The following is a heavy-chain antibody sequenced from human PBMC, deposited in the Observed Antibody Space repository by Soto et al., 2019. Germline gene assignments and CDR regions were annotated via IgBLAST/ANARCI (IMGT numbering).Heavy chain of an antibody. J-gene: IGHJ4*02. D-gene: IGHD1-1*01. CDR1: GFTFSSYG. Sequence: GGSLRLSCAASGFTFSSYGMHWVRQAPGKGLEWVAVISYDGSNKYYADSVKGRFTISRDNSKNALYLQMNSLRAEDTAVYYCAKDPGPQYFDYWGQGTLVTVSS. CDR2: ISYDGSNK. V-gene: IGHV3-30*18. CDR3: AKDPGPQYFDY.